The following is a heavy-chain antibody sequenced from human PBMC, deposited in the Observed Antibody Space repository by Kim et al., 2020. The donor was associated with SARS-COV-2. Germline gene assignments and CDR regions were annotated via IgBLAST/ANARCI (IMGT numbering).Heavy chain of an antibody. V-gene: IGHV3-23*01. Sequence: ADSVKGRFTISRDNSKNTLYLQMNSLRAEDTAVYYCAKVRKSIAVASMDVWGQGTTVTVSS. J-gene: IGHJ6*02. D-gene: IGHD6-19*01. CDR3: AKVRKSIAVASMDV.